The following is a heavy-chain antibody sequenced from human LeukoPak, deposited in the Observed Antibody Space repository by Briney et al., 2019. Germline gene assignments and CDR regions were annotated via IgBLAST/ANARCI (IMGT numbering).Heavy chain of an antibody. Sequence: GGSLRLSCAASGFTFSYYAMSWVRQAPGEGLEWVSGITGTDGSTYYADSVKGRFTISRDNSKNTLYLQMNSLRAEDTAVYYCARDPGYSYGWRDDAFDIWGQGTMVTVSS. CDR1: GFTFSYYA. CDR3: ARDPGYSYGWRDDAFDI. D-gene: IGHD5-18*01. V-gene: IGHV3-23*01. J-gene: IGHJ3*02. CDR2: ITGTDGST.